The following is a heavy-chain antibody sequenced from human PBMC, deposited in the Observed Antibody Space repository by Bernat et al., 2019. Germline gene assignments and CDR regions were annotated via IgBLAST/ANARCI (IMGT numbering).Heavy chain of an antibody. Sequence: QLQLQESGPGLVKPSETLSLTCTVSGGSISSSSYYWGWIRHPPGKGLEWIGRIYYSGSTYYNPSLKSRVTISVDTTKNQFSLKLSYVTAADTAAYYCARHPGVEMATIPIWYFDLWGRGTLVTVSS. CDR3: ARHPGVEMATIPIWYFDL. CDR2: IYYSGST. D-gene: IGHD5-24*01. V-gene: IGHV4-39*01. J-gene: IGHJ2*01. CDR1: GGSISSSSYY.